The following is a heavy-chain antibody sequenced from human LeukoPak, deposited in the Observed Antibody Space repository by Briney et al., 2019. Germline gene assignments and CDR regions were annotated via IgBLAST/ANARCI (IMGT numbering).Heavy chain of an antibody. CDR2: ISAYSGNT. CDR1: GYTFTSYG. V-gene: IGHV1-18*01. Sequence: ASVKVSCKASGYTFTSYGISWVRQAPGQGLEWMGWISAYSGNTNYAQKLQGRVTITTDTSTSTAYMELRSLRSDDTAVYYCARESHYYDSSGYQGMDYWGQGTLVTVSS. CDR3: ARESHYYDSSGYQGMDY. J-gene: IGHJ4*02. D-gene: IGHD3-22*01.